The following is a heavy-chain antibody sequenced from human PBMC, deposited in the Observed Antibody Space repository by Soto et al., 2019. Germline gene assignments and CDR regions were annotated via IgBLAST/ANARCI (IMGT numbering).Heavy chain of an antibody. CDR1: GGTFSSYA. Sequence: QVQLVQSGAEVKKPGSSVKVSCKASGGTFSSYAISWVRQAPGQGLEWMGGIIPIFGTANYAQKFQGRVTITADESTSTAYMELSSLRSEDKAVYYCARSLQPDVPAPRNNVVNWFDPWGQGTLVTVSS. CDR3: ARSLQPDVPAPRNNVVNWFDP. V-gene: IGHV1-69*12. J-gene: IGHJ5*02. CDR2: IIPIFGTA. D-gene: IGHD1-20*01.